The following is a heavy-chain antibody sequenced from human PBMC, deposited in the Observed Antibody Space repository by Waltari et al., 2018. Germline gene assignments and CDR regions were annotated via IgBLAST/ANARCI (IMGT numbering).Heavy chain of an antibody. V-gene: IGHV3-30*02. J-gene: IGHJ4*02. CDR2: IRVDALNK. CDR3: ARGTHYSFEY. Sequence: QVQLVESGGGVVQPGGSLRLSCAVSGFRFSSYGMHGVRQAPGKGLGWVAFIRVDALNKYYADSLKGRFTVSRDDSENALYLQMNSLRGDDTAVYYCARGTHYSFEYWGLGTLVTVSS. CDR1: GFRFSSYG.